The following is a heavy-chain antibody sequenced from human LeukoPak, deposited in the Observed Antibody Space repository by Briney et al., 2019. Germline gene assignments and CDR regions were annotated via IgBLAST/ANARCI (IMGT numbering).Heavy chain of an antibody. D-gene: IGHD3-3*01. V-gene: IGHV1-2*02. Sequence: GASVKVSCKASGYTFTCYYMHWVRQAPGQGLEWMGWINPNSGGTNYAQKFQGRVTMTRDTSISTAYMELSRLRSDDTAVYYCARDPRPPRETYDFWSGYYSPNWFDPWGQGTLVTVSS. J-gene: IGHJ5*02. CDR1: GYTFTCYY. CDR2: INPNSGGT. CDR3: ARDPRPPRETYDFWSGYYSPNWFDP.